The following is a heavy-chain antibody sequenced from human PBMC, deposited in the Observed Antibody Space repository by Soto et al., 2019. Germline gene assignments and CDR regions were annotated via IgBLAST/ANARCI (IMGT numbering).Heavy chain of an antibody. CDR2: ISSSGSII. Sequence: QVQLVVSGGGLVKPGGSLRISCAASGFTFSDYYISWIRQAPGKGLEWVSYISSSGSIIYHADSVKGRFTISRDNAKNSLYLQMNSLRAEDTAVYYCALAGYDSNYYAVTPLSAGHFWGQGTLVIVSS. CDR1: GFTFSDYY. CDR3: ALAGYDSNYYAVTPLSAGHF. V-gene: IGHV3-11*01. D-gene: IGHD4-4*01. J-gene: IGHJ4*02.